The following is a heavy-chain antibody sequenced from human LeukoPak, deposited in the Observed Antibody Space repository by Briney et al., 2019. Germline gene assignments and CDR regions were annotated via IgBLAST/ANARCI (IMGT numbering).Heavy chain of an antibody. J-gene: IGHJ4*02. CDR3: SMDPSGAHDY. CDR2: VNTDGRTT. D-gene: IGHD2-2*03. Sequence: QSGGSLRLSCAASGFTFSSYWMHWVRQAPGKGLVWVSRVNTDGRTTNYADSVRGRFTISRDNAENTLYLQMNSLRVEDTAVYYCSMDPSGAHDYWGQGSVVTVSS. CDR1: GFTFSSYW. V-gene: IGHV3-74*01.